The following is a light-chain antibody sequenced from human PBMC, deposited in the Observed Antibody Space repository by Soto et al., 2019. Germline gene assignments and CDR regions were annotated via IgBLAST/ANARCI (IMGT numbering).Light chain of an antibody. J-gene: IGKJ1*01. V-gene: IGKV1-5*03. CDR1: QGISSW. CDR2: KAS. CDR3: QQYNSYPWT. Sequence: EIRMSQSASAVSASVGDRVTITCRASQGISSWLAWYQQKPGKAPKLLIYKASSLESGVPSRFSGSGSGTEFTLTISSLQPDDFATYYCQQYNSYPWTFGQGTMVDVK.